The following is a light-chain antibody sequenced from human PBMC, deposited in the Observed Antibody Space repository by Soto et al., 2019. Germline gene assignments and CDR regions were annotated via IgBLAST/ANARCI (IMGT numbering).Light chain of an antibody. J-gene: IGLJ1*01. V-gene: IGLV2-14*01. Sequence: QSVLTQPASVSASPGQSITISCTGTSSDVGGYSYVSWHQQHQGTPPKLMIYEVGNRPAGSSNRCPGFKTGNTATLTIPGLQAEDEADYYCSSYTSSSAGGFGTRTKVSVL. CDR2: EVG. CDR1: SSDVGGYSY. CDR3: SSYTSSSAGG.